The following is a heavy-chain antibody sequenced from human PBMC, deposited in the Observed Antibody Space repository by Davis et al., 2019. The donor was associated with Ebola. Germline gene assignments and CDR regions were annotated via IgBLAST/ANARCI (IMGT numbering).Heavy chain of an antibody. CDR2: IWYDGSNK. D-gene: IGHD4-23*01. V-gene: IGHV3-33*01. CDR1: GFTFSSYG. J-gene: IGHJ4*02. Sequence: PGGSLRLSCAASGFTFSSYGMHWVRQAPGKGLEWVAVIWYDGSNKYYADSVKGRFTISRDNFKNTLYLQMNSLRAEDTAVYYCARNSPGGEVDYWGQGTLVTVSS. CDR3: ARNSPGGEVDY.